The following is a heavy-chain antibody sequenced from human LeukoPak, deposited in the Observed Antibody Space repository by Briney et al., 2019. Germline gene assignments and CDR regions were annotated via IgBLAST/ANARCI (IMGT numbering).Heavy chain of an antibody. Sequence: PGRSLRLSCAASGFTFDDYAMHWVRHAPGKGLEWVSGISWNSGSIGYADSVKGRFTISRDNAKNSLYLQMNSLRAEDTALYYCAKEIVVTAPILGGYYYGMDVWGQGTTVTVSS. CDR1: GFTFDDYA. V-gene: IGHV3-9*01. CDR2: ISWNSGSI. CDR3: AKEIVVTAPILGGYYYGMDV. J-gene: IGHJ6*02. D-gene: IGHD2-21*02.